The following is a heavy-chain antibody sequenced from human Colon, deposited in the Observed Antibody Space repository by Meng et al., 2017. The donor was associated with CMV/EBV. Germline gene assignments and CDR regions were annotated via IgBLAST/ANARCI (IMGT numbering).Heavy chain of an antibody. CDR1: GFPFNSYY. CDR2: ISSSSSYI. J-gene: IGHJ4*02. Sequence: CAATGFPFNSYYMNWVRQAPGKGLEWVSSISSSSSYIYYAASVKGRFTISRDNANNSLYLEMNSLRPEDTALYYCVRDRGSGYSLDYWGQGTLVTVSS. D-gene: IGHD3-3*01. V-gene: IGHV3-21*01. CDR3: VRDRGSGYSLDY.